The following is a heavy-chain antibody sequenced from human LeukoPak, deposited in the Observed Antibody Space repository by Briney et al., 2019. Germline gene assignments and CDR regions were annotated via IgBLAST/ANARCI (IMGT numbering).Heavy chain of an antibody. CDR1: GFTFSSYA. CDR3: AKDPDYYGSGSYYNTSDY. Sequence: GGSLRLSCAASGFTFSSYAMSWVRQAPGKGLEWGSAISGSGGSTYYADSVKGRFNISRHNSKNTLYLQMNSLRAEDTAVYYCAKDPDYYGSGSYYNTSDYWGQGTLVTVSS. J-gene: IGHJ4*02. D-gene: IGHD3-10*01. CDR2: ISGSGGST. V-gene: IGHV3-23*01.